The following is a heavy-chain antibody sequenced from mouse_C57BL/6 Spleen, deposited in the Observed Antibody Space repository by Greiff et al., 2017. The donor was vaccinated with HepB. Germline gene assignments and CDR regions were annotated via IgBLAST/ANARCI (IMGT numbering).Heavy chain of an antibody. CDR1: GFTFTDYY. CDR2: IRNKANGYTT. CDR3: ARYRVYDYDGWYFDV. D-gene: IGHD2-4*01. V-gene: IGHV7-3*01. Sequence: EVKVVESGGGLVQPGGSLSLSCAASGFTFTDYYMSWVRQPPGKALEWLGFIRNKANGYTTEYSASVKGRFTISRDNSQSILYLQMNALRAEDSATYYCARYRVYDYDGWYFDVWGTGTTVTVSS. J-gene: IGHJ1*03.